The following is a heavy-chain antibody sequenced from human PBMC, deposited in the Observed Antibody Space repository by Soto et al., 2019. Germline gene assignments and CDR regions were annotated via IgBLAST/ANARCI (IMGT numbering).Heavy chain of an antibody. CDR2: INSDGSRT. Sequence: EVQLVESGGGLVQPGESLRLSCAASGFTFSSYWMHWVRQAPGKGLVWVSRINSDGSRTNYADSVKGRFTVSRDNAKNTQYLQMYSPRAEETAVYYCARALTGSWNWFDSWGQGTLVTVSS. V-gene: IGHV3-74*01. CDR3: ARALTGSWNWFDS. D-gene: IGHD6-13*01. J-gene: IGHJ5*01. CDR1: GFTFSSYW.